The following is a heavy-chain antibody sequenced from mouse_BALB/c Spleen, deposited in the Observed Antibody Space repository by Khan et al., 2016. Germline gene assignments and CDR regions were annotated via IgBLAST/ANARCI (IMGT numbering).Heavy chain of an antibody. V-gene: IGHV3-8*02. CDR2: ISYRGST. CDR3: ASSTNWCFDV. J-gene: IGHJ1*01. Sequence: EVQLQESGPSLVKPSQTLSLTCSVTGDSITSGYWNWIRKFPGNKLEYMGYISYRGSTSYNQSITSRISIPRDTSKNQYYLQLNSVTTDDTATYNWASSTNWCFDVWCAGSTVTVSS. CDR1: GDSITSGY.